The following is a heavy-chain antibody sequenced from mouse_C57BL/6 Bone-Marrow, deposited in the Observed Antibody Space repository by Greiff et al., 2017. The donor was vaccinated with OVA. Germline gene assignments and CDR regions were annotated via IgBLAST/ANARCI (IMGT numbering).Heavy chain of an antibody. J-gene: IGHJ1*03. Sequence: QVQLQQPGAELVKPGASVKLSCKASGYTFTSYWMHWVKQRPGRGLEWIGRIDPNSGGTKYNEKFKSKATLTVDKPSSTAYMELRSLTSEDSAVYYCARSGGSSPWYFDVWGTGTTVTVSS. V-gene: IGHV1-62-3*01. D-gene: IGHD1-1*01. CDR3: ARSGGSSPWYFDV. CDR2: IDPNSGGT. CDR1: GYTFTSYW.